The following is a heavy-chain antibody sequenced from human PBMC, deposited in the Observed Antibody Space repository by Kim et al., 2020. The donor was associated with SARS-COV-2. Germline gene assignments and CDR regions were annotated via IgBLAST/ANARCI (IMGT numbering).Heavy chain of an antibody. D-gene: IGHD1-1*01. V-gene: IGHV4-34*01. CDR2: INHSGST. J-gene: IGHJ4*02. Sequence: SETPSLTCAVYDGSFNDYYWSWIRQPPGMGLEWIGEINHSGSTNYNPSLKSRVTMSIDTFKKQFSLKVNSVTAADTAVYYCARVYNWNHHFDYWGQGTLVTVSS. CDR3: ARVYNWNHHFDY. CDR1: DGSFNDYY.